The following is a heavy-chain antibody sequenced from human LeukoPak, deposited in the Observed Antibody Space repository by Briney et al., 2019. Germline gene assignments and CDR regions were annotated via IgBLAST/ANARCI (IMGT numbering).Heavy chain of an antibody. Sequence: SETLSLTCTVSGGSISSYYWSWIRQPPGKGLEWIGYIYYSGSTNYNPSLKSRVTISVGTSKNQFSLKLSSVTAADTAVYYCARDLRPLRARAPYGWFDPWGQGTLVTVSS. D-gene: IGHD6-6*01. CDR2: IYYSGST. V-gene: IGHV4-59*12. J-gene: IGHJ5*02. CDR1: GGSISSYY. CDR3: ARDLRPLRARAPYGWFDP.